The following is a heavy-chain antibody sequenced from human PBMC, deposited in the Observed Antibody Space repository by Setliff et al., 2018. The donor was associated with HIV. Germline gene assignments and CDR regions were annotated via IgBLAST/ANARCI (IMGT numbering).Heavy chain of an antibody. V-gene: IGHV1-2*02. CDR3: ARGMDYYDTSGYYQYYFDY. Sequence: GASVKVSCKASGYTFTGYYMHWVRQAPGQGLEWMGWINPNNGGTNYAQKFQGRVTMTRDTSISTAYMELSSLRSDDTAVYYCARGMDYYDTSGYYQYYFDYWGQGTLVTVSS. D-gene: IGHD3-22*01. CDR2: INPNNGGT. CDR1: GYTFTGYY. J-gene: IGHJ4*02.